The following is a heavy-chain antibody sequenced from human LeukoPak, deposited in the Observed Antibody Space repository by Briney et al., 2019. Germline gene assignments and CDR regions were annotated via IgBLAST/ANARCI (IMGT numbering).Heavy chain of an antibody. D-gene: IGHD3-9*01. CDR3: RRRHTILRYFDWLLGPFDY. V-gene: IGHV1-2*02. J-gene: IGHJ4*02. CDR2: INPNSGGT. Sequence: GASMKVSCEASGNTFTGYYMHWVRQAPGQWLEWSGWINPNSGGTNYAQKFQGRVTMTRDTSISTAYMELSRQRSDDTVFFSSRRRHTILRYFDWLLGPFDYWGQGTLVTVSS. CDR1: GNTFTGYY.